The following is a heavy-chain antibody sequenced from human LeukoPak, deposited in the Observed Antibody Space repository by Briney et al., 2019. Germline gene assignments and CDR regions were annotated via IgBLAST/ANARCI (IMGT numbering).Heavy chain of an antibody. D-gene: IGHD1-26*01. Sequence: GGSLRLSCAASGFTFSDYYMSWIRQAPGKGLEWVSYISTGVSSKFYSESVKGRFTISRDDAKNKLYLQMNSLRVEDTAVYYCARDYYGYWGQGTLVTVSS. V-gene: IGHV3-11*04. J-gene: IGHJ4*02. CDR2: ISTGVSSK. CDR3: ARDYYGY. CDR1: GFTFSDYY.